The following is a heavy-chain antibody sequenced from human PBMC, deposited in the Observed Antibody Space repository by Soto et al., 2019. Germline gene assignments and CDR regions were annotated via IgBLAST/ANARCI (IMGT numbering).Heavy chain of an antibody. Sequence: VASVKVSCKAAGYTFTSYYMHWVRQAAGQGLEWMGIINPSGGSTSYAQKFQGRVTMTRDTSTSTVYMELSSLRSEDTAVYYCARDLPGYSSSWDAFDIWGQGTMVTVSS. V-gene: IGHV1-46*03. CDR1: GYTFTSYY. CDR3: ARDLPGYSSSWDAFDI. J-gene: IGHJ3*02. CDR2: INPSGGST. D-gene: IGHD6-13*01.